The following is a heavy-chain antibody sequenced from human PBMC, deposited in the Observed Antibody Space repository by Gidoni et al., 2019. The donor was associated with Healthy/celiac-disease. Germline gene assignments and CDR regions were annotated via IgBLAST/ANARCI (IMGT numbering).Heavy chain of an antibody. Sequence: EVQLVESGGGLVQPGGSLRLSCAASGFTFSSYSMNWVRQAPGKGLEWVSYISSSSSTIYYADSVKGRFTISRDNAKNSLYLQMNSLRDEDTAVYYCAFNYYDSSGYYYALDYWGQGTLVTVSS. J-gene: IGHJ4*02. CDR1: GFTFSSYS. CDR3: AFNYYDSSGYYYALDY. CDR2: ISSSSSTI. V-gene: IGHV3-48*02. D-gene: IGHD3-22*01.